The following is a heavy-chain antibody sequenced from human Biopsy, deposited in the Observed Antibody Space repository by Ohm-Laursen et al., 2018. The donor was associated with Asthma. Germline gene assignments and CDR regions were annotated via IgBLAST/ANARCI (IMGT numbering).Heavy chain of an antibody. J-gene: IGHJ4*02. D-gene: IGHD1-26*01. CDR2: ISWHRGSI. V-gene: IGHV3-9*01. CDR1: CFTFDDYA. Sequence: SLRLSCPPSCFTFDDYAMHWVRPAPGKGLDWVAGISWHRGSIGYADSVKGRFTISRDNAKNSLYLQMNSLRAEDTALYYCAKGEWELLEANFDYWGQGTLVTVSS. CDR3: AKGEWELLEANFDY.